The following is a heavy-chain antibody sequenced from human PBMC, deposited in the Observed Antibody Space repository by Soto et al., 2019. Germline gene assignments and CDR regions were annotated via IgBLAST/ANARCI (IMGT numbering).Heavy chain of an antibody. Sequence: QVQLQQWGAGLLQPSETLSLTCAVYGGSFSGYSWSWIRQPPGTWLEWIGEINHSGSTNYNPSLKSRVPISVETSKKQFSLKLSSVTAADTVVYYWAISLRDDSSGRYGSGYWGQGTLVTVSS. D-gene: IGHD6-19*01. J-gene: IGHJ4*02. CDR1: GGSFSGYS. CDR3: AISLRDDSSGRYGSGY. V-gene: IGHV4-34*01. CDR2: INHSGST.